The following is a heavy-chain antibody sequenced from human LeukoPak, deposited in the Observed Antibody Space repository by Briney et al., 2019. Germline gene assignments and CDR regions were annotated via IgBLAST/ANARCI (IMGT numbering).Heavy chain of an antibody. Sequence: GGSLRLSCAASGFTFSSYAMSWVRQAPGKGLEWVSAIRGSGGSTYYADSVKGRFTISRDNSKNTLYLQMNSLRAEDTAVYYCAKDKLLWFGELSPFDYWGQGTLVTVSS. CDR3: AKDKLLWFGELSPFDY. CDR1: GFTFSSYA. J-gene: IGHJ4*02. V-gene: IGHV3-23*01. D-gene: IGHD3-10*01. CDR2: IRGSGGST.